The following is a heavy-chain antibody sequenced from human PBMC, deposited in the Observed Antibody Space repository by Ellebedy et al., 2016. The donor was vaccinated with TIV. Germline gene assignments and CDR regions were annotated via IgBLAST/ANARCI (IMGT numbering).Heavy chain of an antibody. CDR2: ISHTGSRT. Sequence: PGGSLRLSCAASGFTLNSYAMSWVRQAPGKGLEWVSTISHTGSRTYYANSVEGRFIISRDNSKRTLYLQMNSLRAEDTAVYYCAKGRGGGSDSSAPRYYFDSWGLGTLVTVSS. CDR1: GFTLNSYA. J-gene: IGHJ4*02. D-gene: IGHD6-19*01. CDR3: AKGRGGGSDSSAPRYYFDS. V-gene: IGHV3-23*01.